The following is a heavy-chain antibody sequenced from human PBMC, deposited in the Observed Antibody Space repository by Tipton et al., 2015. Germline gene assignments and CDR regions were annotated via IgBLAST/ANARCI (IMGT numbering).Heavy chain of an antibody. D-gene: IGHD2-15*01. CDR1: GFTFDDYG. CDR2: ISWNSGSI. Sequence: SLRLSCVASGFTFDDYGMHWVRQTPGKGLEWVSGISWNSGSIGYADSVKGRFTISRDNSKNTLYLQMNSLRAEDTAVYYCARGGSVFGYWGQGTLVTVSS. CDR3: ARGGSVFGY. V-gene: IGHV3-9*01. J-gene: IGHJ4*02.